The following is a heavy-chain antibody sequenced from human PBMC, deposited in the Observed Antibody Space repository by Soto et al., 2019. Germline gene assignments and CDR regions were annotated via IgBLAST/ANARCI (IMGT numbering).Heavy chain of an antibody. J-gene: IGHJ6*03. CDR1: GGSFSGYY. Sequence: SETLSLTCAVYGGSFSGYYWSWIRQPPGKGLEWIGEINHSGSTNYNPSLKSRVTISVDTSKNQFSLKLSSVTAADTAVYYCARGVGYRSSTSCYGSSYYYYMDVWGKGTTVTVSS. CDR2: INHSGST. V-gene: IGHV4-34*01. CDR3: ARGVGYRSSTSCYGSSYYYYMDV. D-gene: IGHD2-2*01.